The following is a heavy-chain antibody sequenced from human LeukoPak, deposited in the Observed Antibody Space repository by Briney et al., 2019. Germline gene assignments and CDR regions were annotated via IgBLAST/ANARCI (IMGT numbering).Heavy chain of an antibody. D-gene: IGHD5-18*01. J-gene: IGHJ4*02. Sequence: SETLSLTCAVYGGSFSGYYWSWIRQPPGKGLEWIGEINHSGSTNYNPSLKSRVTISVDTSKNQFSLKLSSVTAADTAMYYCVWGYVDTAIILDYWGQGTLVTVSS. CDR2: INHSGST. V-gene: IGHV4-34*01. CDR3: VWGYVDTAIILDY. CDR1: GGSFSGYY.